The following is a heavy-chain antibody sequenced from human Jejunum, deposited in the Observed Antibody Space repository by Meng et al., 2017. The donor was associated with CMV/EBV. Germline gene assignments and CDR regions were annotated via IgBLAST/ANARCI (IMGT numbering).Heavy chain of an antibody. CDR2: IYHSGST. CDR3: ARADKVRFDY. CDR1: GGSMSSTNW. Sequence: VHLQDPGPGLVTPSGTPSLTCAVSGGSMSSTNWWSWVRQPPGKGLEWIGEIYHSGSTNYNPSLKSRVSISVDKSKNQFSLKLSSVTAADTAVYYCARADKVRFDYWGQGTLVTVSS. V-gene: IGHV4-4*02. J-gene: IGHJ4*02.